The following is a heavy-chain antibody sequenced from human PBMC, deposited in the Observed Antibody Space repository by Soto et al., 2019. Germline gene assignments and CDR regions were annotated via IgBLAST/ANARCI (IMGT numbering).Heavy chain of an antibody. CDR1: GYTFTSYG. D-gene: IGHD6-13*01. Sequence: ASVKVSCKASGYTFTSYGISWVRQAPGQGLEWMGWISAYNGNTNYAQKLQGRVTMTTDTSTSTAYMELRSLRSDDTAVYYCARDKGVSSSSWFGGWFDPWGKGTLVTVSS. CDR3: ARDKGVSSSSWFGGWFDP. J-gene: IGHJ5*02. CDR2: ISAYNGNT. V-gene: IGHV1-18*01.